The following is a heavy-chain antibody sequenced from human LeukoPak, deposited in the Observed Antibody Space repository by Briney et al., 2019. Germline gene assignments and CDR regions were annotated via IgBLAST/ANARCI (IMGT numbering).Heavy chain of an antibody. CDR1: GFTFSSYS. CDR2: ISSSSSYI. D-gene: IGHD4-23*01. CDR3: ARDLYGGNSEGVNWFDP. Sequence: RAGGSLRLSCAASGFTFSSYSMDWVRQAPGKGLEWVSSISSSSSYIYYADSVKGRFTFSRDNAKNSLYLQMNSLRAEDTAVYYCARDLYGGNSEGVNWFDPWGQGTLVTVSS. J-gene: IGHJ5*02. V-gene: IGHV3-21*01.